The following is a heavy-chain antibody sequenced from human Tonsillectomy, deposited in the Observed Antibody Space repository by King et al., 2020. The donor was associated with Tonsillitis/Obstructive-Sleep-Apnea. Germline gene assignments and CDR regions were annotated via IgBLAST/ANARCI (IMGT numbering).Heavy chain of an antibody. J-gene: IGHJ4*02. CDR2: INPSGGSA. CDR1: GYTFTNYY. Sequence: QLVQSGAKVKQPGASVKVSCKASGYTFTNYYMHWVRQAPGQGLQWMGAINPSGGSAAYAQKFQGRVTMTRDTSTSTVYMELSSLRSDDTAGYYCARGGGVVAAADFDYWGQGTLVTVSS. D-gene: IGHD6-13*01. V-gene: IGHV1-46*01. CDR3: ARGGGVVAAADFDY.